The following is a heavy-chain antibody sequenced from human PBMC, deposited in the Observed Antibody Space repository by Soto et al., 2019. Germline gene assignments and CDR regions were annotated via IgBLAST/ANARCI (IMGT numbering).Heavy chain of an antibody. CDR2: INAGNGNT. J-gene: IGHJ6*02. CDR1: GYTSTSYA. V-gene: IGHV1-3*01. CDR3: ARGAYYYGSGSYAHYYYYYYGMDV. D-gene: IGHD3-10*01. Sequence: GASVKVSCKASGYTSTSYAMHWVRQAPGQRLEWMGWINAGNGNTKYSQKFQGRVTITRDTSASTAYMELSSLRSEDTAVYYCARGAYYYGSGSYAHYYYYYYGMDVWGQGTTVTVSS.